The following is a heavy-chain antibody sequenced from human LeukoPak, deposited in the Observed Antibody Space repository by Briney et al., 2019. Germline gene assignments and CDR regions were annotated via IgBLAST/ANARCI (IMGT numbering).Heavy chain of an antibody. D-gene: IGHD3-10*01. V-gene: IGHV1-69*05. CDR1: GGTFSSYA. J-gene: IGHJ3*02. CDR2: IIPIFGTA. Sequence: GASVKVSCKASGGTFSSYAISWVRQAPGQGLEWMGGIIPIFGTANYAQKFQGRVTMTRDTSTSTVYMELSSLRSEDTAVYYCARSMVRGGDLDAFDIWGQGTMVTVSS. CDR3: ARSMVRGGDLDAFDI.